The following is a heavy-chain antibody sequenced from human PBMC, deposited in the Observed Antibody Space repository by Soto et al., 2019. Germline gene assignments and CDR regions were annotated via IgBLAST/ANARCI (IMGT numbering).Heavy chain of an antibody. Sequence: SPTLSLPCAISGDSVSSNSAAWNWIRQSPSRGLEWLGRTYYRSKWYNDYAVSVKSRITINPDTSKNQFSLQLNSVTPEDTAVYYCARDRYGTTVGSYYYYYYMDVWGKGTTVTVSS. CDR1: GDSVSSNSAA. V-gene: IGHV6-1*01. CDR3: ARDRYGTTVGSYYYYYYMDV. J-gene: IGHJ6*03. D-gene: IGHD1-1*01. CDR2: TYYRSKWYN.